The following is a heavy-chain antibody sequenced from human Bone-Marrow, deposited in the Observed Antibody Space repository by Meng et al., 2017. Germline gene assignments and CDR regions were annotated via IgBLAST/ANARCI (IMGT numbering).Heavy chain of an antibody. J-gene: IGHJ3*02. CDR3: ARVPGDYAWERRAFDI. CDR2: IYYSGRT. CDR1: GGPISSGGYY. V-gene: IGHV4-39*07. D-gene: IGHD4-17*01. Sequence: SETLSLTCTVSGGPISSGGYYWGWIRQPPGKGLEWIGSIYYSGRTYYNPSLKSRVTISVVTSKNQFSLKLSSVTAAGASVYCCARVPGDYAWERRAFDIWGQGTMVTVSS.